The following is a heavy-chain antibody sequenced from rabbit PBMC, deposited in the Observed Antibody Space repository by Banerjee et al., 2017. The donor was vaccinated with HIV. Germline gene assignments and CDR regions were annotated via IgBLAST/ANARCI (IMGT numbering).Heavy chain of an antibody. V-gene: IGHV1S45*01. CDR3: AREGGYAGAGYAINL. D-gene: IGHD4-2*01. J-gene: IGHJ4*01. Sequence: QEQLEESGGGLVHPEGSLTLTCTASGFSFSSSYWICWVRQAPGKGLEWIACIDTGSVSIDSASWAKGRFTISKTSSTAVTLQMASLTAADTATYFCAREGGYAGAGYAINLWGPGTLVTVS. CDR2: IDTGSVSI. CDR1: GFSFSSSYW.